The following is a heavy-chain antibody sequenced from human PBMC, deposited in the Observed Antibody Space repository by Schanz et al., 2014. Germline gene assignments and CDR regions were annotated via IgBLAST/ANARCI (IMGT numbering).Heavy chain of an antibody. J-gene: IGHJ3*02. V-gene: IGHV3-33*01. Sequence: QVQLVESGGGVVQPGRSLRLSCAASGFTFSSYGMHWVRQVPGKGLEWVAVVCYDGSKKYYADSVKGRFTISRDNSKNPLSLQMNSLRAEDTAVYYCAREEGYGYGPGAFDIWGQGTMVTVSS. CDR3: AREEGYGYGPGAFDI. D-gene: IGHD5-18*01. CDR1: GFTFSSYG. CDR2: VCYDGSKK.